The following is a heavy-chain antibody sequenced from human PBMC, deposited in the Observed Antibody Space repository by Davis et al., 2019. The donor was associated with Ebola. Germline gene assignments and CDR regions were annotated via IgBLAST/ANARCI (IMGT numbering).Heavy chain of an antibody. CDR3: VKEASAFDV. CDR2: VSTDGRST. CDR1: GFIFSNYW. V-gene: IGHV3-74*01. Sequence: GESLKISCAASGFIFSNYWMHWVRQAPGKGLVWVSRVSTDGRSTYYADSVKGRFTISRDNGKNTLNLQMNSLRAEDTAVYYCVKEASAFDVWGQGTMVTVSS. J-gene: IGHJ3*01.